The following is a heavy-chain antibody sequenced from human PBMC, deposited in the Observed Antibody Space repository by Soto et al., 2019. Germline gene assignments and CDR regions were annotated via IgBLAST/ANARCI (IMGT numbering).Heavy chain of an antibody. V-gene: IGHV3-15*07. CDR3: TTEYYDFIQHAFDI. J-gene: IGHJ3*02. Sequence: GGSLRLSCAASGFTFSNAWMNWVRQAPGKGLEWVGRIKSKTDGGTTDYAAPVKGKFTIQRDDSKNTLYLQMNSLKTGDTAVYYCTTEYYDFIQHAFDIWGQGTMVTVSS. D-gene: IGHD3-3*01. CDR1: GFTFSNAW. CDR2: IKSKTDGGTT.